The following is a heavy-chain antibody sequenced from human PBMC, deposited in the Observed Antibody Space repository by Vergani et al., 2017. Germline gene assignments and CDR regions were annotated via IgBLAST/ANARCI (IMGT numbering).Heavy chain of an antibody. CDR2: IYYSGST. CDR1: GGSISSYY. D-gene: IGHD2-2*01. J-gene: IGHJ5*02. CDR3: ARDHSCSSTSCYGFGWFDP. V-gene: IGHV4-59*12. Sequence: QVQLQESGPGLVKPSETLSLTCTVSGGSISSYYWSWIRQPPGKGLEWIGYIYYSGSTNYNPSLKSRVTISVDTSKNQFSLKLSSVTSADTAVYYCARDHSCSSTSCYGFGWFDPWGQGTLVTVSS.